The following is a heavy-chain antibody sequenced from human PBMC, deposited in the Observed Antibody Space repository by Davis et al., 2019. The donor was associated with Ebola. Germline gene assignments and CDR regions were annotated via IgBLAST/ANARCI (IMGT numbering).Heavy chain of an antibody. J-gene: IGHJ6*02. D-gene: IGHD2-15*01. CDR3: ARDTVLYCSGGSCSPYGMDV. V-gene: IGHV3-33*01. CDR2: IWYDGSNK. Sequence: PSETLSLTCAASGFTFSSYGMHWVRQAPGKGLEWVAVIWYDGSNKYYADSVKGRFTISRDNSKNTLYLQMNSLRAEDTAVYYCARDTVLYCSGGSCSPYGMDVWGQGTTVTVSS. CDR1: GFTFSSYG.